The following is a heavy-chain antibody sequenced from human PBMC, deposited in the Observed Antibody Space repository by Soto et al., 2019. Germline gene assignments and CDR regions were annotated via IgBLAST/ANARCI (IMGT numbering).Heavy chain of an antibody. J-gene: IGHJ4*02. CDR2: INHSGST. V-gene: IGHV4-34*01. Sequence: SETLSLTCAVYGGSFSGYYWSWIRQPPGKGLEWIGEINHSGSTNYNPSLKSRVTISVDTSKNQFSLKLSSVTAADTAVYYCASGIVVVPAAIIRGPFDYWGQGTLVTVSS. D-gene: IGHD2-2*01. CDR1: GGSFSGYY. CDR3: ASGIVVVPAAIIRGPFDY.